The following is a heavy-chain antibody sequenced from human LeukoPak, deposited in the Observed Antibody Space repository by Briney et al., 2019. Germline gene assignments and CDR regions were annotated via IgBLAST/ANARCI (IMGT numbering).Heavy chain of an antibody. Sequence: PGGSLRLSCAASGFTFSSYSMNWVRQAPGKGLEWVSSISSSSSYIYYADSVKGRFTISRDNAKNTLYLQMNSLRAEDTAVYYCAKDGGSGALSYFDYWGQGTLVTVSS. CDR2: ISSSSSYI. V-gene: IGHV3-21*01. CDR3: AKDGGSGALSYFDY. D-gene: IGHD3-10*01. CDR1: GFTFSSYS. J-gene: IGHJ4*02.